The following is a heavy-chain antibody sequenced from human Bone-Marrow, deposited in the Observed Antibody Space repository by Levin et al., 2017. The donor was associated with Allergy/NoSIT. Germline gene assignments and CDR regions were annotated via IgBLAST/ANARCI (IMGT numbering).Heavy chain of an antibody. CDR1: GFTFNTYA. J-gene: IGHJ4*02. Sequence: AGGSLRLSCAASGFTFNTYAMTWVRQTPGQGLEWVSTISAGGGTLYYTDSVKGRFTISRDNPKNTLYLQMNSLRADDTALYYCAKGSLSRVIITPVDYWGQGALVTVSS. D-gene: IGHD3-10*01. CDR3: AKGSLSRVIITPVDY. V-gene: IGHV3-23*01. CDR2: ISAGGGTL.